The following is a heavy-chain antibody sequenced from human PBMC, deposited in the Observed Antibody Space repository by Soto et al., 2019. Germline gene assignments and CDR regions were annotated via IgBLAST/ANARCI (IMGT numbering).Heavy chain of an antibody. J-gene: IGHJ6*01. V-gene: IGHV1-2*04. Sequence: QVQLVQSGAEVKKPGASVKVSCKASGYTFTGYYMHWVRQAPGQGLEWMGWINPNSGGTNYAQKFHGLVTMTRDTSISTVYMELSRLRSDDTAVYYCAKEIAAAGTSPFCYGMDVWGQGTTVTGSS. CDR3: AKEIAAAGTSPFCYGMDV. D-gene: IGHD6-13*01. CDR1: GYTFTGYY. CDR2: INPNSGGT.